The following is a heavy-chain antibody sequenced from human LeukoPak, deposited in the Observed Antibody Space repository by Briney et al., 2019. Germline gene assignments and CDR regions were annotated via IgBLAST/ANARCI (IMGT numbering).Heavy chain of an antibody. CDR1: GGSISNSPYY. J-gene: IGHJ6*03. Sequence: SETLSLTCTVSGGSISNSPYYWAWIRQSPGKGLEWIGSIFYTGRTYYNPSLESQVSISVDTSKNHLSLTLTSVTAADTAVYFCARDPYSGAYGDTYYYFMDVWGKGTTVTISS. CDR3: ARDPYSGAYGDTYYYFMDV. D-gene: IGHD1-26*01. V-gene: IGHV4-39*07. CDR2: IFYTGRT.